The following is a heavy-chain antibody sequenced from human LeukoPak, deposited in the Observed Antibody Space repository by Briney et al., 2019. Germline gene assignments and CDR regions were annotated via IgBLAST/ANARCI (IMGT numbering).Heavy chain of an antibody. CDR2: IIPIFGTA. D-gene: IGHD3-22*01. CDR3: ASTFGSSGYYPN. CDR1: GGTFSSYA. Sequence: SVKVSCKASGGTFSSYAISWVRQAPGQGLEWMGGIIPIFGTANYAQKFQGRVTITTDESTSTAYMELSSLRSDDTAVYYCASTFGSSGYYPNWGQGTLVTVSS. V-gene: IGHV1-69*05. J-gene: IGHJ4*02.